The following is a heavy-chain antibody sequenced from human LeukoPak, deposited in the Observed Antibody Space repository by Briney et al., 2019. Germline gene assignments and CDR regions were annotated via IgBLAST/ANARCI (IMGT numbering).Heavy chain of an antibody. CDR2: ISYDGSNK. D-gene: IGHD2-21*02. CDR3: ARETRTYCGGDCYLGGYYYYMDV. V-gene: IGHV3-30*04. J-gene: IGHJ6*03. CDR1: GFTFSSYA. Sequence: GGSLRLSCAASGFTFSSYAMHWVRQAPGKGLEWVAVISYDGSNKYYADSVKGRFTISRDNSKNTLYLQMNSLRAEDTAVYYCARETRTYCGGDCYLGGYYYYMDVWGKGTTVTVSS.